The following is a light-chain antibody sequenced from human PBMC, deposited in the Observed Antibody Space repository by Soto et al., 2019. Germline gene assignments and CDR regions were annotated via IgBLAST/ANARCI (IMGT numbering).Light chain of an antibody. CDR1: QSVSSK. Sequence: EIVMTQSPATLSVSPGERATLSCRASQSVSSKLAWYQQKPGQAPRLLIYGASTRATGIPARFSGSGSGTEFTLIISSLTSEDFAVYYCQQYNGWPWTFGQGTKVEIK. CDR3: QQYNGWPWT. J-gene: IGKJ1*01. V-gene: IGKV3D-15*01. CDR2: GAS.